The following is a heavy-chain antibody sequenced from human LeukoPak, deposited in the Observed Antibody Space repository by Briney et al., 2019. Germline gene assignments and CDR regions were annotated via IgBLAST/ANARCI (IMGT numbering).Heavy chain of an antibody. J-gene: IGHJ3*02. D-gene: IGHD3-22*01. CDR1: GYSISSGYY. CDR2: IYHSGST. CDR3: ARLSITMIDRVAFDI. Sequence: SETLSLTCAVSGYSISSGYYWGWIRQPPGKGLEWIGNIYHSGSTYYNPSLRSRVTISVDTSKNQFSLKLSSVTAADTAVYYCARLSITMIDRVAFDIWGQGTMVTVSS. V-gene: IGHV4-38-2*01.